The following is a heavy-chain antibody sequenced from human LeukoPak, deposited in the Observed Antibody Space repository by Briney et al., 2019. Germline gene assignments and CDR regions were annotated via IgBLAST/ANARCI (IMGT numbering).Heavy chain of an antibody. V-gene: IGHV3-30*02. CDR1: GFTFSSYG. CDR3: AKEVIAAAGTEDY. D-gene: IGHD6-13*01. J-gene: IGHJ4*02. CDR2: IRYDGSNK. Sequence: GGSLRLSCAASGFTFSSYGMRWVSQAPGKGLEWVASIRYDGSNKYYADSVKGRFTISRDNTRNTLYLQMNSLRAEDTAVDYCAKEVIAAAGTEDYWGQGTLVTVSS.